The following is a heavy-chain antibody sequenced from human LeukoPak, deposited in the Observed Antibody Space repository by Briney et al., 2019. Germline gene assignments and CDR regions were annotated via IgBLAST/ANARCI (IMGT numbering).Heavy chain of an antibody. CDR3: ARAEYSSGWYD. Sequence: PSETLSLTCTVSGGSISSYYWSWIRQPPGKGLEWIGYIYYSGSTNYNPSLKSRVTISVDTSKNQFSLKLSSVTAADTAVYYCARAEYSSGWYDWGQGTLVTVSS. CDR2: IYYSGST. D-gene: IGHD6-19*01. CDR1: GGSISSYY. V-gene: IGHV4-59*01. J-gene: IGHJ4*02.